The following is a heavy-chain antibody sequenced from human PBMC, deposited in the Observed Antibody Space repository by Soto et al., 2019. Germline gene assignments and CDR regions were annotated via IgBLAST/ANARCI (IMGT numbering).Heavy chain of an antibody. CDR3: AGQRKVRSGSGILEFDY. CDR2: IYYSGST. J-gene: IGHJ4*02. CDR1: GGSISSSSYY. V-gene: IGHV4-39*01. D-gene: IGHD3-10*01. Sequence: QLQLQESGPGLVKPSETLSLTCTVSGGSISSSSYYWGWIRQPPGKGLEWIGSIYYSGSTYYNPSLKSRVTISVNTSKNQFSRKLSSATAADTAVYYCAGQRKVRSGSGILEFDYWGQGTLVTVSS.